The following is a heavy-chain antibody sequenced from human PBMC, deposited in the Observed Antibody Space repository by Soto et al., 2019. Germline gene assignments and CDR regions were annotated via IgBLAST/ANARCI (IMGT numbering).Heavy chain of an antibody. V-gene: IGHV3-73*01. J-gene: IGHJ4*02. CDR1: GFTFSGSA. CDR3: TRRRGYSSGWYYFDY. Sequence: GGSLRLSCAASGFTFSGSAMHWVRQASGKGLEWVGRIRSKANNYATAYAASVKGRFTISRDDSKNTAYLQMNSLKTEDMAVYYCTRRRGYSSGWYYFDYWGPGTLVTVSS. D-gene: IGHD6-19*01. CDR2: IRSKANNYAT.